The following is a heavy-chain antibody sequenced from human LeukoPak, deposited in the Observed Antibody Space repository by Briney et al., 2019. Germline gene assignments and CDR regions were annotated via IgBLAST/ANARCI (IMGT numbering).Heavy chain of an antibody. J-gene: IGHJ3*02. V-gene: IGHV1-69*06. CDR3: ARGRAPSGSYYPDDAFDI. Sequence: SVKVSCKASGGTFSNYAISWVRQAPGQGLEWMGGIIPIFGTANYAQKFQGRVTITADKSTSTAYMELSSLRSEDTAVYYCARGRAPSGSYYPDDAFDIWGQGTMVTVSS. CDR2: IIPIFGTA. CDR1: GGTFSNYA. D-gene: IGHD1-26*01.